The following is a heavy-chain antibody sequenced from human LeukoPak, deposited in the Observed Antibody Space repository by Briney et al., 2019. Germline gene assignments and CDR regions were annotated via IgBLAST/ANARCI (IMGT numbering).Heavy chain of an antibody. CDR3: AKWVGAVPRDAFDI. CDR2: IHYDGSNQ. V-gene: IGHV3-30*02. D-gene: IGHD1-1*01. CDR1: GFSFSDYG. J-gene: IGHJ3*02. Sequence: GGSLRLSCAASGFSFSDYGMHWVRQAPGKGLEWVSFIHYDGSNQYYADSVKGRFTISRDNSKNSLYLQMNSLRAEDTAVYYCAKWVGAVPRDAFDIWGQGTMVTVSS.